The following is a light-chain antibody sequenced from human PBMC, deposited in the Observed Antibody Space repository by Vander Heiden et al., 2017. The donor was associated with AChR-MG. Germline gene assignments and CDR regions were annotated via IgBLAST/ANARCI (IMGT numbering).Light chain of an antibody. CDR3: QQYNNWPPLT. CDR2: DTS. V-gene: IGKV3-15*01. Sequence: EIVMAQSPATLSVSPGERATLSCRASQSVSTNLAWYQQKPGQAPRLLIYDTSTRATGVPARFSGSGYGTEFTLTISSRQSEDFAVYYCQQYNNWPPLTFGGGTKVEI. CDR1: QSVSTN. J-gene: IGKJ4*01.